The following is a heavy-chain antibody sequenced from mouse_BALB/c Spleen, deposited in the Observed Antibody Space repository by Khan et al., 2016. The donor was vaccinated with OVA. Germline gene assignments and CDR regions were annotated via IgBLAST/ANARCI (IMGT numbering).Heavy chain of an antibody. CDR2: IGYSGST. CDR3: ASGRLLLRYPDYFDY. Sequence: VQLKQSGPGLLKPSQSLSLTCTVTGYSITSDYAWYWIRQFPGNQLEWMAYIGYSGSTTYNPSLRSRISITRDTSKNQFFLQLNSVTTEDIATYYCASGRLLLRYPDYFDYWGQGTTLTVSS. V-gene: IGHV3-2*02. J-gene: IGHJ2*01. D-gene: IGHD1-1*01. CDR1: GYSITSDYA.